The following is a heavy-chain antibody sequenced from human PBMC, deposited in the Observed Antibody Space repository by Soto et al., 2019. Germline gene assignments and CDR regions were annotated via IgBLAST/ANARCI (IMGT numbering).Heavy chain of an antibody. D-gene: IGHD3-16*02. V-gene: IGHV3-53*01. J-gene: IGHJ3*02. CDR3: AKDGTFGRVIVPDAFDI. CDR2: IYAGGST. CDR1: GFTVSSNY. Sequence: GGSLRLSCAVSGFTVSSNYMSWVRQAPGKGLEWVSVIYAGGSTYYADSVKGRFTISRDNSKNTLYLQMNSLRAEDTAVYYCAKDGTFGRVIVPDAFDIWGQGTMVTVSS.